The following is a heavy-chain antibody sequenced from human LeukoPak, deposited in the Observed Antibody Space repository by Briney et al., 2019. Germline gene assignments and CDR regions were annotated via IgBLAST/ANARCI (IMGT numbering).Heavy chain of an antibody. V-gene: IGHV2-5*02. Sequence: ESGPTLVKPTQTLTLTCTFSGFSLRPTAVGVGWIRQPPGKALEWLALIYCDDDKRYSPSLKSRLTITKDTSKNQVVLTMTNMDPVDTGTYYCANSQRYCSSAACPLWFDPWGQGTLVTVSS. D-gene: IGHD2-2*01. CDR3: ANSQRYCSSAACPLWFDP. J-gene: IGHJ5*02. CDR2: IYCDDDK. CDR1: GFSLRPTAVG.